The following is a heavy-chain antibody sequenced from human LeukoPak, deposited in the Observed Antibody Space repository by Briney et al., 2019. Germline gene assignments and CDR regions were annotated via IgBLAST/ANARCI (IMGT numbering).Heavy chain of an antibody. D-gene: IGHD4-23*01. Sequence: SETLSLTCTVSGGSISNYYWSWIRQPPGKGLEWIGNIFFSGSTNYNPSLKSRVTISVDTSKNQFSLELSSVTAADTAVYYCARVNPDYGGNSGYFDYWGQGTLVTVSS. CDR3: ARVNPDYGGNSGYFDY. CDR2: IFFSGST. CDR1: GGSISNYY. J-gene: IGHJ4*02. V-gene: IGHV4-59*01.